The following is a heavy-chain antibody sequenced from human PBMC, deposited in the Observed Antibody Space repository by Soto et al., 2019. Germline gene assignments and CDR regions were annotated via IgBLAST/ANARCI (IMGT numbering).Heavy chain of an antibody. CDR3: ASRDPGTSVDY. CDR2: IYRTGST. CDR1: GGSFTSNNW. J-gene: IGHJ4*02. Sequence: PETLSLTCAVSGGSFTSNNWWTWVRQPPGQGLEWIGEIYRTGSTNYNPPLKSRVTISLDKSENQFSLKVTSLTAADTAVYYCASRDPGTSVDYWGQGTLVTVSS. D-gene: IGHD1-7*01. V-gene: IGHV4-4*03.